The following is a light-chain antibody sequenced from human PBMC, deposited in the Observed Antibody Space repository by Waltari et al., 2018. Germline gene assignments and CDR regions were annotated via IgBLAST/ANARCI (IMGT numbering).Light chain of an antibody. V-gene: IGLV2-23*01. Sequence: QSALTQPASVSGSPGQSITLSCLGTSRYVGGYSLVSWYQQHPGKAPKLMIYEDSKRPAGVSNRLSGLKTGNTASLTISGLQAEDEADYYCCSYVRNVTWVFGGGTKLTVL. CDR2: EDS. J-gene: IGLJ3*02. CDR3: CSYVRNVTWV. CDR1: SRYVGGYSL.